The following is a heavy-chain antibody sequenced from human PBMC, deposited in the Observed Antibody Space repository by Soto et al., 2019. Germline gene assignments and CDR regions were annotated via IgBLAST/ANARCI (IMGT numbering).Heavy chain of an antibody. J-gene: IGHJ4*02. CDR3: ARANYFDSSGPFDY. Sequence: SETLSLTCAVSGGSISSGGYSWSWIRQPPGKGLEWIGYIYHSGSTYYNPSLESRVTLSVDTSRKQFSLKVSSVTAADTAVYYCARANYFDSSGPFDYWGPGTLVTVSS. V-gene: IGHV4-30-2*05. D-gene: IGHD3-22*01. CDR2: IYHSGST. CDR1: GGSISSGGYS.